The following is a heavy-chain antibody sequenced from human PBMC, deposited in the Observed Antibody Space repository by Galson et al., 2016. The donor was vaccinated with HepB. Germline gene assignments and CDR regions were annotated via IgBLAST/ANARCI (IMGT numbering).Heavy chain of an antibody. CDR3: ARHDRWGGSPGETFDY. J-gene: IGHJ4*02. D-gene: IGHD3-16*01. CDR2: IDFSGST. V-gene: IGHV4-39*01. CDR1: GASIGSTSYY. Sequence: SETLSLTCTVSGASIGSTSYYWGWIRQPPGKGPEWIGSIDFSGSTYYSPSLKSRVTISVDTSRNQCSLTLTSVTAADTAVYFCARHDRWGGSPGETFDYWGQGTLVPVSS.